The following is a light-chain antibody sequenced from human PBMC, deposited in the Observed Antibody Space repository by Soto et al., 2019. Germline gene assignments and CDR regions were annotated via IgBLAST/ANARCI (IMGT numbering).Light chain of an antibody. CDR2: VNT. CDR1: SSNIGAGYD. V-gene: IGLV1-40*01. Sequence: QSSLTQPPSLSGAPGQRVTISCTGSSSNIGAGYDVHWYQQLPGTAPKLLIYVNTNRPSGVPDRFSGSKSGTSASLAIAGLQAEDEADYYCQSYDTNLRGVIFGGGTKLTVL. CDR3: QSYDTNLRGVI. J-gene: IGLJ2*01.